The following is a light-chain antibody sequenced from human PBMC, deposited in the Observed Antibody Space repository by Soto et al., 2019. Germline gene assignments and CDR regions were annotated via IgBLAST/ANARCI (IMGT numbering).Light chain of an antibody. CDR1: SSDVGGYNY. CDR2: DVS. Sequence: QAVVTQPASVSGSPGQSITISCTGTSSDVGGYNYVSWYQQHPGKAPKLMIYDVSNRPSGVSNRFSGSKSGNTASLTISGLQAEDEAYYYCSSYTSSSVVFGGGTKVT. V-gene: IGLV2-14*01. J-gene: IGLJ2*01. CDR3: SSYTSSSVV.